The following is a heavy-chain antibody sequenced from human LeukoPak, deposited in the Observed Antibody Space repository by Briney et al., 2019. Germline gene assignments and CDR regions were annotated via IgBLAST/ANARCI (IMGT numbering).Heavy chain of an antibody. CDR2: INPNSGGT. D-gene: IGHD3-22*01. CDR1: GYTFTGYY. V-gene: IGHV1-2*02. J-gene: IGHJ3*02. Sequence: ASVKVSCKASGYTFTGYYMHWVRQAPGQGLEWMGWINPNSGGTNYAQKFQGRVTMTRDTSISTAYMELSRLRSDDTAVYYCARPIGGAYYYDSSGYFFDIWGQGTMVTVSS. CDR3: ARPIGGAYYYDSSGYFFDI.